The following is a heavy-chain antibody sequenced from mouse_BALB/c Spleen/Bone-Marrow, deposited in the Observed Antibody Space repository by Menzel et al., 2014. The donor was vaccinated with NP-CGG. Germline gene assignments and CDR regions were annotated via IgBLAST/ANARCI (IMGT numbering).Heavy chain of an antibody. D-gene: IGHD1-1*01. CDR2: ISNLAYSI. CDR3: ARALAYGSSFDY. CDR1: GFTFSDYG. Sequence: EVQGVESGGGLVQPGGSRKLSCAASGFTFSDYGMAWVRQAPGKGPEWVAFISNLAYSIYYTDTVTGRFTISRENDKNTLYLEMSSLRSEDTAMYYCARALAYGSSFDYWGQGTTLTVSS. J-gene: IGHJ2*01. V-gene: IGHV5-15*02.